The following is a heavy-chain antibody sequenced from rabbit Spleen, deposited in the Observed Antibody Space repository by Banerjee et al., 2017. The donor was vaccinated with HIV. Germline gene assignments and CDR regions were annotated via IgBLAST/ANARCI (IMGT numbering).Heavy chain of an antibody. CDR3: ARDLPDIIGWNFGF. CDR2: INTITGKT. CDR1: GFSFSSSEY. D-gene: IGHD1-1*01. J-gene: IGHJ3*01. Sequence: QSLEESGGDLVKPGASLTLTCTASGFSFSSSEYMGWVRQAPGKGLEWIGCINTITGKTVYATWAKGRFTISRASSTTVFLQMTSLTAADTATYFCARDLPDIIGWNFGFWGPGTLVTVS. V-gene: IGHV1S40*01.